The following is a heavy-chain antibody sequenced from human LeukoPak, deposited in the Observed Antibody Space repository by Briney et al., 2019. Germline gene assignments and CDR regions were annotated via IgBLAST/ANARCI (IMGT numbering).Heavy chain of an antibody. V-gene: IGHV1-69*05. Sequence: SVKVSCKASGGTFSSYAISWVRQAPGQGLEWMGGIIPIFGTANYVQKFQGRVTITTDESTSTAYMELSSLRSEDTAVYYCARGGDYYDSRPYYYMDVWGKGTTVTVSS. J-gene: IGHJ6*03. CDR3: ARGGDYYDSRPYYYMDV. CDR2: IIPIFGTA. CDR1: GGTFSSYA. D-gene: IGHD3-22*01.